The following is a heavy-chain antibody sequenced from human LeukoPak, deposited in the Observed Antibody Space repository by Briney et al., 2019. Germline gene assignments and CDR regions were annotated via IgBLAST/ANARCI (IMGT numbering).Heavy chain of an antibody. CDR3: AREGRTHFKPNYYYMDV. CDR1: GGSFSGYY. Sequence: PSETLSLTCAVYGGSFSGYYWSWIRQPAGKGLEWIGRIYTSGSTNYNPSLKSRVTISVDTSKNQFSLKLSSVTAADTAVYYCAREGRTHFKPNYYYMDVWGKGTTVTVSS. J-gene: IGHJ6*03. CDR2: IYTSGST. D-gene: IGHD1-26*01. V-gene: IGHV4-4*07.